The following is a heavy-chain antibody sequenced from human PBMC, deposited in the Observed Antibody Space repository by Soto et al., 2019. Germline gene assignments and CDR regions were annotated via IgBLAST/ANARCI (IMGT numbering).Heavy chain of an antibody. V-gene: IGHV3-20*01. Sequence: EVQLVESGGGVVRPGGSLRLSCAASGFTFDDYGMSWVRQAPGKGLEWVSGINWNGGSTGYADSVKGRFTISRDNAKNSLYMQMNSLRAEDTALYHCARDQIPVRWLRFGDGAFDIWGQGKMVTVSS. D-gene: IGHD5-12*01. CDR2: INWNGGST. J-gene: IGHJ3*02. CDR1: GFTFDDYG. CDR3: ARDQIPVRWLRFGDGAFDI.